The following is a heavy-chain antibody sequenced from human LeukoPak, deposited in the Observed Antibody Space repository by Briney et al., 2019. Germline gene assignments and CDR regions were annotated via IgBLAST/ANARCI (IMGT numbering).Heavy chain of an antibody. CDR1: GFTFSDYY. CDR2: ISSSGSSI. Sequence: GGSLRLSCAASGFTFSDYYMNWIRQAPGKGLEWVSYISSSGSSIDYADSVKGRFIISRDNAKNSLYLQMNSLRVEDTAVYYCARGVVVPASGARRNFYYYYMDVWGKGTTVTISS. J-gene: IGHJ6*03. D-gene: IGHD2-2*01. V-gene: IGHV3-11*04. CDR3: ARGVVVPASGARRNFYYYYMDV.